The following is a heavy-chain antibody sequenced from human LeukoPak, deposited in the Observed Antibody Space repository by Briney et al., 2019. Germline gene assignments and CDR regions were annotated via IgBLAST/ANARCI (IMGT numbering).Heavy chain of an antibody. D-gene: IGHD3-9*01. CDR3: AKAFDILTAYYIFDY. V-gene: IGHV3-23*01. Sequence: GGSLSLSCGASGFTFSNYAMSWVRQAPGKGLEWVSTSSGNGGSTYYGDSVKGRFTISRDNVKNTLHLQMSSLRAEDTAVYFCAKAFDILTAYYIFDYWGPGTLVTVSS. CDR1: GFTFSNYA. J-gene: IGHJ4*02. CDR2: SSGNGGST.